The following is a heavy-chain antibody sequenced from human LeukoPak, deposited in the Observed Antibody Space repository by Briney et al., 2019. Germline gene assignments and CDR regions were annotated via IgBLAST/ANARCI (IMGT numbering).Heavy chain of an antibody. Sequence: SETLSLTCAVSGYSISTSNYWAWIRQPPGQGLEWIGHIYYSGGIYYNPSLKSRVTMSVDTSKNQFSLKLSSVTAVDTAVYYCARKTTTGPTKAAFDIWGQGTMLTVSS. CDR2: IYYSGGI. D-gene: IGHD4-17*01. V-gene: IGHV4-28*05. J-gene: IGHJ3*02. CDR1: GYSISTSNY. CDR3: ARKTTTGPTKAAFDI.